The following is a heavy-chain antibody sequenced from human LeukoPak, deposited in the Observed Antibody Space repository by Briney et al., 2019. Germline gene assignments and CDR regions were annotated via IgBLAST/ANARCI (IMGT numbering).Heavy chain of an antibody. J-gene: IGHJ4*02. CDR1: GFTFSNAW. CDR2: IKSKTDGATT. Sequence: GGSLRLSCAASGFTFSNAWMSWVRQAPGKGLEWVGRIKSKTDGATTDYAAPVKGRFTISRDDSKNTLYLQMNSLKTEDTAVYYCTTVGCCTNGVCYTDLDYWGQGTLVTVSS. D-gene: IGHD2-8*01. CDR3: TTVGCCTNGVCYTDLDY. V-gene: IGHV3-15*01.